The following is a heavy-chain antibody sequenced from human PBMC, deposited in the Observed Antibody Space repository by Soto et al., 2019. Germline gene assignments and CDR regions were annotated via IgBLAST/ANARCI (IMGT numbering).Heavy chain of an antibody. Sequence: PRGALRFSCVDPGFTFSSYEMNSVTQATGKRLEWVSYISSSGSTRYYADSVKGRFTISRDNAKNSPYLQMNSLRAEDTAVYYCARADSGGDGIRIWGHGTVV. CDR1: GFTFSSYE. D-gene: IGHD6-25*01. J-gene: IGHJ3*02. V-gene: IGHV3-48*03. CDR3: ARADSGGDGIRI. CDR2: ISSSGSTR.